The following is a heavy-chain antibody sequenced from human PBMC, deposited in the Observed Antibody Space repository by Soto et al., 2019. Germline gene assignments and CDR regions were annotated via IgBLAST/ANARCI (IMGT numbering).Heavy chain of an antibody. J-gene: IGHJ5*02. CDR1: GGSFSGYY. V-gene: IGHV4-34*01. Sequence: SETLSLTCAVYGGSFSGYYWSWVRQPPGKGLEWIGEINHSGSTNYNPSLKSRVTISVDTSKNQFSLKLSSVTAADTAVYYCARAERYYDFWSGRRAQGRFDPWGQGTLVTVSS. CDR3: ARAERYYDFWSGRRAQGRFDP. CDR2: INHSGST. D-gene: IGHD3-3*01.